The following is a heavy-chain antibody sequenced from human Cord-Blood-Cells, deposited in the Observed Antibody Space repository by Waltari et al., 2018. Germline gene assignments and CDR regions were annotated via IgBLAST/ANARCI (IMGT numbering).Heavy chain of an antibody. CDR3: AHRRVGWATYYFDY. V-gene: IGHV2-5*02. Sequence: QITLKESGPTLVKPTQTLTLTCTFSGFSLSTSGVGVGWIRTPPGKALEWLALIYGDDDKRYSPSLKSRLTITKDTSKNQVVLTMTNMDPVDTATYYCAHRRVGWATYYFDYWGQGTLVTVSS. CDR1: GFSLSTSGVG. D-gene: IGHD6-19*01. J-gene: IGHJ4*02. CDR2: IYGDDDK.